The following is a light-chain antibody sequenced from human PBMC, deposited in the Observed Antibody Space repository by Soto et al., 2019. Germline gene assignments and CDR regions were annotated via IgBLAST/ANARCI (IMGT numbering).Light chain of an antibody. Sequence: IQMTQSPSALSASVGDRVTITCRASQNVGSYLNWYQQKSGKAPTLLIYGALSLHRGVPSRFYGGGSGTDLTLAINGLQPEDFATYYCQQTISMPGTFGQGTKVEI. CDR2: GAL. J-gene: IGKJ1*01. CDR3: QQTISMPGT. V-gene: IGKV1-39*01. CDR1: QNVGSY.